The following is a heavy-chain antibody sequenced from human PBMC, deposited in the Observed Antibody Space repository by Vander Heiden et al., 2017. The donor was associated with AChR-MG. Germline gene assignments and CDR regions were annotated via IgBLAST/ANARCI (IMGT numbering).Heavy chain of an antibody. D-gene: IGHD6-13*01. CDR1: GYSISSGYY. Sequence: QVQLQESGPGLVKPSETLSLTCAASGYSISSGYYWGWIRQPRGKGLEWIGSIYHSGSTYYNPSLKSRVTISVDTSKNQFSLKRSSVTAADTAVYYCASSSSSWYYGWFDPWGQGTQVTVSS. CDR3: ASSSSSWYYGWFDP. J-gene: IGHJ5*02. CDR2: IYHSGST. V-gene: IGHV4-38-2*01.